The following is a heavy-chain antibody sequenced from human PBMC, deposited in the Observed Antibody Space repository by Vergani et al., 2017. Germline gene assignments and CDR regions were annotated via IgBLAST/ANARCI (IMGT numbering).Heavy chain of an antibody. D-gene: IGHD4-17*01. Sequence: QVQLQESGPGLVKPSETLSLTCTVSGGSVSSGSYYWSWIRQPPGKGLEWIGYIYYSGSTNYNPSLKSRVTISVDTSKNQFSLKLSSVTAADTAVYYCASSMTTVTSRYYGMDVWGQGTTVTVSS. CDR3: ASSMTTVTSRYYGMDV. CDR1: GGSVSSGSYY. CDR2: IYYSGST. J-gene: IGHJ6*02. V-gene: IGHV4-61*01.